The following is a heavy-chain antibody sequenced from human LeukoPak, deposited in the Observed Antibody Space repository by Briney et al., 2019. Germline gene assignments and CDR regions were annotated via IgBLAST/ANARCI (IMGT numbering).Heavy chain of an antibody. J-gene: IGHJ5*02. Sequence: PGGSLRLSCAASGFTFSSYSMNWVRQAPGKGLEWVSSIYDNGLTFYAHSVRGRFTVSRDNSQNTLYLQMNSLRADDSALYYCARESIVSGWCLSWGQGILVTVSS. V-gene: IGHV3-53*01. CDR3: ARESIVSGWCLS. CDR1: GFTFSSYS. D-gene: IGHD6-19*01. CDR2: IYDNGLT.